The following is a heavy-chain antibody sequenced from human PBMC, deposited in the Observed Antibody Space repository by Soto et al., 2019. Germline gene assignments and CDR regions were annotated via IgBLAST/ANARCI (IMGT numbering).Heavy chain of an antibody. CDR2: ISSSGSTI. D-gene: IGHD3-10*01. J-gene: IGHJ6*02. Sequence: GGSLRLSCAASGFTFSDYYMSWIRQAPGKGLEWVSYISSSGSTIYYADSVKGRFTISRDNAKNSLYLQMNSLRSEDTAVYYCARVSMWFGELLLDVNYYGMDVWGQCTAVTVSS. CDR3: ARVSMWFGELLLDVNYYGMDV. V-gene: IGHV3-11*01. CDR1: GFTFSDYY.